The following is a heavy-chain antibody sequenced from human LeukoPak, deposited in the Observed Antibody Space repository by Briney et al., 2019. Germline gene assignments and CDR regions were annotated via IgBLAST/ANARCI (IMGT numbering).Heavy chain of an antibody. V-gene: IGHV4-59*12. CDR2: ISYSGST. Sequence: TSETLSLTCSVSGGSITVYYWNWIRQSPGKGLEWIGSISYSGSTNYNPSLKSRVTISIDTSKNHFSLKVSSVIAADTAMYYCARGGSRSYTSSTLDYWGQGTLVTVSS. D-gene: IGHD6-6*01. CDR3: ARGGSRSYTSSTLDY. J-gene: IGHJ4*02. CDR1: GGSITVYY.